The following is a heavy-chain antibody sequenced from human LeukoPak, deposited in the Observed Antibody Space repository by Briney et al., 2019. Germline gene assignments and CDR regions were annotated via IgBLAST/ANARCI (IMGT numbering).Heavy chain of an antibody. Sequence: AASVKVSCKASGHTFTSYGISWVRQAPGQGLEWMGYISTYNYNTHHSQKLQGRAFMSTDSSSGTAYMDLQSLTSDDTAVYYCARHMREFWSRRQPGDAFDIWGQGTMVTASS. J-gene: IGHJ3*02. CDR2: ISTYNYNT. CDR3: ARHMREFWSRRQPGDAFDI. D-gene: IGHD3-3*01. V-gene: IGHV1-18*01. CDR1: GHTFTSYG.